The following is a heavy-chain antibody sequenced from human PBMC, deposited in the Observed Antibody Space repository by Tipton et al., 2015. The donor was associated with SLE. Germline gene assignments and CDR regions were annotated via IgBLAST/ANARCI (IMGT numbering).Heavy chain of an antibody. V-gene: IGHV3-33*01. CDR3: ARVAELITVFEH. J-gene: IGHJ4*02. CDR2: IWYDGTNE. CDR1: GFTFSSYG. Sequence: SLRLSCAASGFTFSSYGMHWVRQAPGKGLEWMAAIWYDGTNEYYADSVKGRFTISRDNSKNTLYLQMNSLRNEDTGVYYCARVAELITVFEHWGQGTLVTVSS. D-gene: IGHD4-11*01.